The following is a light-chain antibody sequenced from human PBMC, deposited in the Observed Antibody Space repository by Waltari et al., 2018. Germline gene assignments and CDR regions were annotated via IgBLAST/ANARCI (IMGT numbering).Light chain of an antibody. CDR1: QSISTY. CDR2: AAS. Sequence: DFQMTQSPSSLPASVVDRVTITCRASQSISTYLNWYQQKPGKAPNLLIYAASSLQSGVPSRFSGSGSGTDFTLTISSLQPEDFATYYCQQSYSPLTFGGGTKVEIK. J-gene: IGKJ4*01. V-gene: IGKV1-39*01. CDR3: QQSYSPLT.